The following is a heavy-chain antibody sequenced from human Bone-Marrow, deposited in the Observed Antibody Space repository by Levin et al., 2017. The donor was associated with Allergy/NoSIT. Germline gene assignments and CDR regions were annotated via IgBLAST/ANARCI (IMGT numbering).Heavy chain of an antibody. D-gene: IGHD6-13*01. CDR1: GGSISSSSYQ. CDR2: IYYTGST. Sequence: SQTLSLTCTVSGGSISSSSYQWGWIRQPPGKGLEWIGNIYYTGSTSYNPSLKNRVTISIDTSKNQLFLRLTSVTAAETAVYYCARVLSAISATGPEYLGQGILVTVSS. CDR3: ARVLSAISATGPEY. J-gene: IGHJ4*02. V-gene: IGHV4-39*07.